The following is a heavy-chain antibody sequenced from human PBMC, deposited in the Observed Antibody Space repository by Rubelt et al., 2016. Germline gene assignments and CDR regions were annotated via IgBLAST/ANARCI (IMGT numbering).Heavy chain of an antibody. J-gene: IGHJ5*01. CDR1: GGSISSSSYY. CDR2: IYYSGST. Sequence: QLQLQESGPGLVKPSETLSLTCTVSGGSISSSSYYWGWIRQPPGKGLEWIGSIYYSGSTYYNPSLKSRVTISVDTSKNQFSLKLSSVTAADTAVYYCARHLWHNWVDSWGEGTLVTVSS. V-gene: IGHV4-39*01. CDR3: ARHLWHNWVDS. D-gene: IGHD3-10*01.